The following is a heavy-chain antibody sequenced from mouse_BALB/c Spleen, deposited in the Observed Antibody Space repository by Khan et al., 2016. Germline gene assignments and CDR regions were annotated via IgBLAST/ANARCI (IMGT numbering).Heavy chain of an antibody. J-gene: IGHJ4*01. V-gene: IGHV5-17*02. D-gene: IGHD3-3*01. CDR1: GFTFSSFG. CDR2: ISSGSRTV. Sequence: EVELVESGGGLVQPGGSRKLSCAASGFTFSSFGMHWVRQAPEKGLEWVAYISSGSRTVYYEDTVTGRFTISRDNPKDTLFLQMTSLRSEDTAMYYCARSRDVYAMDYWGQGTSVTVSS. CDR3: ARSRDVYAMDY.